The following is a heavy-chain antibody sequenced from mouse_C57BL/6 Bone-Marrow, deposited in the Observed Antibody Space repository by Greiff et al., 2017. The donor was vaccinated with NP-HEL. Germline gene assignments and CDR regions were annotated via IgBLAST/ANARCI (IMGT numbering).Heavy chain of an antibody. D-gene: IGHD1-1*01. J-gene: IGHJ4*01. CDR1: GFTFSSYA. CDR3: ARENEVTTVGYGY. V-gene: IGHV5-4*01. Sequence: EVMLVESGGGLVKPGGSLKLSCAASGFTFSSYAMSWVRQTPEKRLEWVATISDGGSYTYYPDNVKGRFTISRDNAKNNLYLQMSHLKSEDTAMYYCARENEVTTVGYGYWGQGTSVAVSS. CDR2: ISDGGSYT.